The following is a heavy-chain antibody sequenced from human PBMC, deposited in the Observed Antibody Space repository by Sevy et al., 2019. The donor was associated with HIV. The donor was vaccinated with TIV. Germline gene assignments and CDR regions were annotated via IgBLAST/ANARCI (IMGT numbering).Heavy chain of an antibody. CDR2: IRYDGSNK. Sequence: GGSLRLSCAASGFTFSSYGMHWVRQAPGKGLEWVAFIRYDGSNKYYADSVKGRSTISRDNSKNTLYLQMNSLRAEDTAVYYCAKDMRFKHDYGDYADYWGQGTLVTVSS. D-gene: IGHD4-17*01. V-gene: IGHV3-30*02. CDR1: GFTFSSYG. J-gene: IGHJ4*02. CDR3: AKDMRFKHDYGDYADY.